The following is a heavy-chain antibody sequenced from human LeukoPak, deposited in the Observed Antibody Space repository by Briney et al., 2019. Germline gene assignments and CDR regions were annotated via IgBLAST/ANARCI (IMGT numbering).Heavy chain of an antibody. CDR1: GYTFTDYY. Sequence: ASVKVSCKASGYTFTDYYIHWVRQAPGQGLESMGWINPNSGGTDYAQKFQGRVTMTRDTSISTAYMELSRLRSDDTAVYYCARGGLRSSGWYAAFDFWGQGTMVTVSS. D-gene: IGHD6-19*01. CDR2: INPNSGGT. J-gene: IGHJ3*01. CDR3: ARGGLRSSGWYAAFDF. V-gene: IGHV1-2*02.